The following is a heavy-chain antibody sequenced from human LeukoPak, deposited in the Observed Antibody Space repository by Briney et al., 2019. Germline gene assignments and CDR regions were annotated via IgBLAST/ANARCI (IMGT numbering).Heavy chain of an antibody. CDR3: ARSSARARLYYYYGMDV. V-gene: IGHV4-34*01. J-gene: IGHJ6*02. CDR1: GGSFSGYY. Sequence: PSETLSLTCAVYGGSFSGYYWSWIRQPPGKGLECIGEINHSGSTNYNPSLKSRVTISVDTSKNQFSLKLSSVTAADTAVYYCARSSARARLYYYYGMDVWGQGTTVTVSS. CDR2: INHSGST. D-gene: IGHD6-6*01.